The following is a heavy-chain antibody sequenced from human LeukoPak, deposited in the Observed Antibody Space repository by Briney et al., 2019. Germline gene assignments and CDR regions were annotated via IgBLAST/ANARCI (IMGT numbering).Heavy chain of an antibody. D-gene: IGHD6-19*01. CDR3: ARELRYSSGWIVYVDY. CDR2: IKQDGSEK. CDR1: GYTFTSYG. V-gene: IGHV3-7*01. J-gene: IGHJ4*01. Sequence: ASVKVSCKASGYTFTSYGISWVRQAPGKGLEWVANIKQDGSEKYYVDSVKGRFTISRDNAKNSLYLQMNSLRAEDTAVYYCARELRYSSGWIVYVDYWGHGTLVTVSS.